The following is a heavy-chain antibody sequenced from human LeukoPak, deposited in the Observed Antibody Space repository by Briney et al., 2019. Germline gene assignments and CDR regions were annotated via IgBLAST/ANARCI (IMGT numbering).Heavy chain of an antibody. CDR2: IYHSGST. V-gene: IGHV4-4*02. D-gene: IGHD3/OR15-3a*01. CDR1: GGSISSSNW. J-gene: IGHJ3*02. CDR3: ARNPGDDLGDAFDI. Sequence: SGTLSLTCAVSGGSISSSNWWSWVRQPPGKGLEWIGEIYHSGSTNYNPSLKSRVTISVDKSKNQFSLKLSSVTAADTAVYYCARNPGDDLGDAFDIWGQGTMVTVSS.